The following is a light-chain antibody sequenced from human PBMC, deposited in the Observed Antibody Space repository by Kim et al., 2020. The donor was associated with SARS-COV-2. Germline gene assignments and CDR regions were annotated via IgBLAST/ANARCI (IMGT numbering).Light chain of an antibody. CDR2: GAT. CDR3: QQSYSIPYT. Sequence: STSVGDRGTLTCRARQSTGIHYKRYQHTSGIAPQLLIYGATNLQSGVPLRFSGSGFGTEFSLTITSLQPEDFATYYCQQSYSIPYTFGQGTKLEI. J-gene: IGKJ2*01. CDR1: QSTGIH. V-gene: IGKV1-39*01.